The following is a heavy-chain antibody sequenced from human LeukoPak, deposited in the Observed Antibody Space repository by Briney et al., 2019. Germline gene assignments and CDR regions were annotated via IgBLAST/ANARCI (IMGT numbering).Heavy chain of an antibody. CDR1: GYTFTSYD. CDR2: MNPNSGNT. V-gene: IGHV1-8*03. J-gene: IGHJ4*02. D-gene: IGHD5-18*01. Sequence: AASVKVSCKASGYTFTSYDINWVRQATGQGLEWMGWMNPNSGNTGYAQKFQGRVTITRNTSISTAYMELSSLRSDDTAVYYWARGTGEGYTYGRYYFDYWGQGTLVTVSS. CDR3: ARGTGEGYTYGRYYFDY.